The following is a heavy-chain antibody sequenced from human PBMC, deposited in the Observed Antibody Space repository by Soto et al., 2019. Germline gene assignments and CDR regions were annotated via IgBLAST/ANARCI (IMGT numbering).Heavy chain of an antibody. CDR2: IIPIFGTA. Sequence: QVQLVQSGAEMKKPGSSVEVSCKASGGTFSSYAISWVRQAPGQGLEWMGGIIPIFGTANYAQKVQGRVTITADESTSTGYMELSSLRSEDTAVYYCAREGIPGTYGMDVWGQGTTVTVSS. D-gene: IGHD1-7*01. V-gene: IGHV1-69*01. J-gene: IGHJ6*02. CDR1: GGTFSSYA. CDR3: AREGIPGTYGMDV.